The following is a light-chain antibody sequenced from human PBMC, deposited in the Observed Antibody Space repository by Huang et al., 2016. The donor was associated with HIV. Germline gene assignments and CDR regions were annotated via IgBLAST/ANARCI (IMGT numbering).Light chain of an antibody. Sequence: VIWMTQSPPLVSASTGDRVTINCRVSQDIKTYLAWYQQKPGKAPELRIYSASVLQSGVASRFNGGGSGTQFTLTISCLQTEDFATYYCKQYHAFPLTFGAGTKVEI. CDR1: QDIKTY. CDR3: KQYHAFPLT. CDR2: SAS. J-gene: IGKJ4*01. V-gene: IGKV1D-8*03.